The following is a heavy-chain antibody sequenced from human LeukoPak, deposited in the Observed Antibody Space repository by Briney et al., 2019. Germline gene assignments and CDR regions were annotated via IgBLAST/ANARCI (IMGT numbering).Heavy chain of an antibody. CDR1: GGSISTSY. D-gene: IGHD1-20*01. V-gene: IGHV3-23*01. Sequence: ETLSLTCTVSGGSISTSYWSWIRQPPGKGLEWVSDISGSGGSTNYADSVKGRFTISRDNSKNTLYLQMNSLRAEDTAVYYCAGRYKWNAGFDYWGQGTLVTVSS. J-gene: IGHJ4*02. CDR2: ISGSGGST. CDR3: AGRYKWNAGFDY.